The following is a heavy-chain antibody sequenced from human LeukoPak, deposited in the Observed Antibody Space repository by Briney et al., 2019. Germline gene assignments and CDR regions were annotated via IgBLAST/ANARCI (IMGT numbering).Heavy chain of an antibody. Sequence: PGGSLRLSCAASGFTFSSYSMNWVRQAPGKGLEWVSYISSSSSTIYYADSVKGRFTISRDNAKNSLYLQMNSLRAEDTAVYYCARDGVGATTNYYYGMDVWGQGTTVTVSS. CDR1: GFTFSSYS. J-gene: IGHJ6*02. D-gene: IGHD1-26*01. V-gene: IGHV3-48*01. CDR3: ARDGVGATTNYYYGMDV. CDR2: ISSSSSTI.